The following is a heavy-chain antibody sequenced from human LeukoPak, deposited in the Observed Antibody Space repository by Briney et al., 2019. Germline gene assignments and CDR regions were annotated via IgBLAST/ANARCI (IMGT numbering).Heavy chain of an antibody. J-gene: IGHJ3*02. CDR2: ISYDGSNK. CDR1: GFTFSNYG. Sequence: GRSLRLSCAASGFTFSNYGMHWVRQAPGKGLEWVAVISYDGSNKYYADSVKGRFTISRDNSKNTLYLQMNGLRAEDTALYYCAKGLWVVRGVIGDAFDIWGQGTMVTVSS. V-gene: IGHV3-30*18. D-gene: IGHD3-10*01. CDR3: AKGLWVVRGVIGDAFDI.